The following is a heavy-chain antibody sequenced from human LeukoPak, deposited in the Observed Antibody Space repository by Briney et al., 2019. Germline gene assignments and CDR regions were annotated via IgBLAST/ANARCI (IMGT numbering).Heavy chain of an antibody. Sequence: PGGSLRLSCAASGFTFSSYSMNWVRQAPGKGLEWVSSIGSSSSYIYYADSVKGRFTISRDNAKNSLYLQMNSLRAEDTAVYYCAALSYYDFWSGYYVRDDYWGQGTLVTVSS. J-gene: IGHJ4*02. CDR1: GFTFSSYS. CDR3: AALSYYDFWSGYYVRDDY. V-gene: IGHV3-21*01. D-gene: IGHD3-3*01. CDR2: IGSSSSYI.